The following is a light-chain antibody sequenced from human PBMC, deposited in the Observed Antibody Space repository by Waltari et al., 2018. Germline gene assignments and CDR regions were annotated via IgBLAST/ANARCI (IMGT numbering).Light chain of an antibody. Sequence: QSALTQPRSVSGSPGRSVAISCTGTSSDVGAYNYVPWYQHHPGKAPKLIIFDVIKRPSGVPDRFSGSKSGNTASLTISGLQAEDEADYHCSSTAGGYTWVFGGGTKLTVL. J-gene: IGLJ3*02. CDR1: SSDVGAYNY. CDR2: DVI. CDR3: SSTAGGYTWV. V-gene: IGLV2-11*01.